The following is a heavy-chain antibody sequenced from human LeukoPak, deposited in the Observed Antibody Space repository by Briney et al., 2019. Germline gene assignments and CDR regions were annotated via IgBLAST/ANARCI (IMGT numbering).Heavy chain of an antibody. V-gene: IGHV3-7*03. CDR3: AKTHGPYCSGGSCLDYYYYMDV. CDR2: IKQDGSEK. J-gene: IGHJ6*03. D-gene: IGHD2-15*01. CDR1: GFTFSNYW. Sequence: GGSLRLSCAASGFTFSNYWMSWVRQAPGKGLESVANIKQDGSEKYYVDSVKGRFTISRDNSKNTLYLQMNSLRPEDTAVYFCAKTHGPYCSGGSCLDYYYYMDVWGKGTTVTVSS.